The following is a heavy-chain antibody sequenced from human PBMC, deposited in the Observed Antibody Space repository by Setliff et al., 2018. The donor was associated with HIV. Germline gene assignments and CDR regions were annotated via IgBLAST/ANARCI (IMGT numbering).Heavy chain of an antibody. CDR1: GYSISSGYY. Sequence: TSETLSLTCTVSGYSISSGYYWGWIRQPPGKGLEWIGSIYHSGITYYNSSLKSRVTISVDTSKNQFPLNLTSVTAADTAVYYCARLGYSGSLVGAFDIWGQGTMVTVSS. J-gene: IGHJ3*02. D-gene: IGHD1-26*01. V-gene: IGHV4-38-2*02. CDR3: ARLGYSGSLVGAFDI. CDR2: IYHSGIT.